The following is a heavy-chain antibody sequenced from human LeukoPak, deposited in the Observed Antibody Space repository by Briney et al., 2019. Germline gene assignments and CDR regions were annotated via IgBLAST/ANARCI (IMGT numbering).Heavy chain of an antibody. CDR2: IYYSGST. D-gene: IGHD6-19*01. Sequence: TPETLSLTCTVSGGSISSGGYYWSWIRQHPGKGLEWIGYIYYSGSTYYNPSLKSRVTISVDTSKNQFSLKLSSVTAADTAVYYCARSWQSSSGWLPVGIDYWGQGTLVTVSS. V-gene: IGHV4-31*03. J-gene: IGHJ4*02. CDR1: GGSISSGGYY. CDR3: ARSWQSSSGWLPVGIDY.